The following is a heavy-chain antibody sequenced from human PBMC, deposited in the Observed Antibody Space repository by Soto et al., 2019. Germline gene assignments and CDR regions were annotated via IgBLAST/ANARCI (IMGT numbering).Heavy chain of an antibody. CDR2: ISGRGVST. CDR3: AKDYLYSGSYYDDY. V-gene: IGHV3-23*01. Sequence: EVQLLESGGGLVQPGGSLRLSCAASGFTFSSSAMSWVRQAPGNGLEWVSAISGRGVSTFYADSVKGRFSISGDNTKNALYLYMNSLLAEDTALYYCAKDYLYSGSYYDDYWGQGTLVTVS. CDR1: GFTFSSSA. D-gene: IGHD1-26*01. J-gene: IGHJ4*02.